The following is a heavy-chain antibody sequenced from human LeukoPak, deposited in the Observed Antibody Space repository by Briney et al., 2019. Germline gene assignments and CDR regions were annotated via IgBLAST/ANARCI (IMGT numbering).Heavy chain of an antibody. CDR3: ARDSDFGDYVDY. CDR1: GGSISNGSPH. J-gene: IGHJ4*02. D-gene: IGHD4-17*01. V-gene: IGHV4-61*02. CDR2: DYTSGST. Sequence: SDTLSLISPVAGGSISNGSPHRSWIRQPTGKALEWIGRDYTSGSTDYNPSLKSRVAISVDTSKNQFSLKLSSVTAADTAVNYCARDSDFGDYVDYWGQGTLVTVSS.